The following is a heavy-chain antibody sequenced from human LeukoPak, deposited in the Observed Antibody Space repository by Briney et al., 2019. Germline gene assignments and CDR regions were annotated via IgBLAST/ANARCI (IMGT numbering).Heavy chain of an antibody. J-gene: IGHJ5*02. CDR3: ARDKYSSSWGGDWFDP. CDR2: TYHSGST. CDR1: GYSISSGYY. Sequence: SETLSLTCAVSGYSISSGYYWGWIRQPPGKGLEWIGSTYHSGSTYYNPSLKSRVTISVDTSKNQFSLKLSSVTAADTAVYYCARDKYSSSWGGDWFDPWGQGTLVTVSS. D-gene: IGHD6-13*01. V-gene: IGHV4-38-2*02.